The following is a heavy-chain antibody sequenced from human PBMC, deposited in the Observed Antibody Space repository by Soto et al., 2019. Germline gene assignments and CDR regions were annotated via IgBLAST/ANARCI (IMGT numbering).Heavy chain of an antibody. J-gene: IGHJ4*02. Sequence: PSETLSLTCSVSGDSIRSYYCNWMRQTPGKGLEWIGYFYYSGITNYNPSLNDRVTISADTPKNQFSLRLTSVTAADTAVYYCARAHFWRGFYAFEHWGPGLLVTVSS. CDR1: GDSIRSYY. CDR3: ARAHFWRGFYAFEH. D-gene: IGHD3-3*02. CDR2: FYYSGIT. V-gene: IGHV4-59*01.